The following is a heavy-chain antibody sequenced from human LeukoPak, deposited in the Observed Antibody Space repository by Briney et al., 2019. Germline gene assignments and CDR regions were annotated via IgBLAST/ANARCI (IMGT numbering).Heavy chain of an antibody. CDR2: ISSSSSYI. V-gene: IGHV3-21*01. Sequence: GGSLRLSCAASGFTFSSYSMNWVRQAPGKGLEWVSSISSSSSYIYYADSVKGRFTISRDNAKNSLYLQMNSLRAEDTAVYYCARDAHSSWSDDYWGQGTLVTVSS. J-gene: IGHJ4*02. D-gene: IGHD6-13*01. CDR1: GFTFSSYS. CDR3: ARDAHSSWSDDY.